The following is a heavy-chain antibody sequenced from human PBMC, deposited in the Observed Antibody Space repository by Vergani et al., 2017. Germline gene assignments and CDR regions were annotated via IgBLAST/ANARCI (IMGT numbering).Heavy chain of an antibody. CDR1: GGTFSSYT. V-gene: IGHV1-69*09. D-gene: IGHD1-1*01. CDR3: AREWGTVRRSPTYYYGMDV. Sequence: QVQLVQSGAEVKKPGSSVKVSCKASGGTFSSYTISWVRQAPGQGLEWMGRIIPILGIANYAQKFQGRVTITADKSTSTAYMELSSLRSEDTAVYYCAREWGTVRRSPTYYYGMDVWGQGTTVTVSS. J-gene: IGHJ6*02. CDR2: IIPILGIA.